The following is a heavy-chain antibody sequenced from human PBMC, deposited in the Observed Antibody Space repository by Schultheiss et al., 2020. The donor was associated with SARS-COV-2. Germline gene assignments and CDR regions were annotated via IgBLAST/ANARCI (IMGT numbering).Heavy chain of an antibody. D-gene: IGHD4-23*01. CDR1: GGSISSSSYY. J-gene: IGHJ6*02. CDR3: ARGVVTKYYYYYGMDV. V-gene: IGHV4-39*07. Sequence: SETLSLTCTVSGGSISSSSYYWSWIRQPPGKGLEWIGEINHSGSTNYNPSLKSRVTISVDTSKNQFSLKLSSVTAADTAVYYCARGVVTKYYYYYGMDVWGQGTTVTVSS. CDR2: INHSGST.